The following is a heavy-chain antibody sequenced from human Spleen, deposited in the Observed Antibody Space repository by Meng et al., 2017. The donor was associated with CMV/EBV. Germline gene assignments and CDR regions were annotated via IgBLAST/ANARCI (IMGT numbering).Heavy chain of an antibody. V-gene: IGHV4-30-4*08. CDR1: GGSISSGDYY. D-gene: IGHD6-6*01. J-gene: IGHJ5*02. Sequence: QVERQGSGPGMVKPSQPLSLTCTVSGGSISSGDYYWSWIRQPPGKGLEWIGYIYYSGSTYYNPSLKSRVTISVDTSKNQFSLKLSSVTAADTAVYYCAREPYSSSSFISWFDPWGQGTLVTVSS. CDR3: AREPYSSSSFISWFDP. CDR2: IYYSGST.